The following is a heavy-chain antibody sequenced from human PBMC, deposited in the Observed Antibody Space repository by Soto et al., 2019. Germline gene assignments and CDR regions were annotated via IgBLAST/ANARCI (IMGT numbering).Heavy chain of an antibody. CDR2: INPNSGGT. V-gene: IGHV1-2*04. Sequence: QVQLVQSGAEVKKPGASVKVSCKASGYTFTGYYMHWVRQAPGQGLEWMGWINPNSGGTNYAQKFQGWVNMTRDTSISTAYMELSRLRSDDTAVYYCARDPWAARGYFDYWGQGTLVTVSS. J-gene: IGHJ4*02. CDR3: ARDPWAARGYFDY. CDR1: GYTFTGYY. D-gene: IGHD6-6*01.